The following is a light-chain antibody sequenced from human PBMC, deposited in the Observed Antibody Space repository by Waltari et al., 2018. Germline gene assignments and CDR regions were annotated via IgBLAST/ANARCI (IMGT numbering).Light chain of an antibody. J-gene: IGLJ2*01. Sequence: QSALTQPASVSGTPGQSITISCTGTSSDVGGYNSVSWYQQHPGIAPKLFIYDVNYRPSGVSIRFTGSKSGNTASLTISGLQAEDEAEYYCSSYTSTRTLVFGGGTKLTVL. CDR3: SSYTSTRTLV. CDR1: SSDVGGYNS. CDR2: DVN. V-gene: IGLV2-14*03.